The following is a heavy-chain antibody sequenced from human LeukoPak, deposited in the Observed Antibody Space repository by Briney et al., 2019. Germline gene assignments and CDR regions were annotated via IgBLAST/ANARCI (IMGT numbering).Heavy chain of an antibody. CDR1: GFTFSSYG. J-gene: IGHJ4*02. CDR3: ARGFDSSGYRDYFDY. CDR2: MPYDGSNK. D-gene: IGHD3-22*01. Sequence: GGSLRLSCAASGFTFSSYGMHWVRQAPGRGLEWVTFMPYDGSNKYYADSVKGRFTISRDNSKNTLYLQMNSLRAEDTAVYYCARGFDSSGYRDYFDYWGQGTLVTVSS. V-gene: IGHV3-30*02.